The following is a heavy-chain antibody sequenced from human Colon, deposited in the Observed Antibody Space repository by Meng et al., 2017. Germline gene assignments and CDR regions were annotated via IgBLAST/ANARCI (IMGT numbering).Heavy chain of an antibody. J-gene: IGHJ4*02. D-gene: IGHD7-27*01. V-gene: IGHV2-5*02. Sequence: QITLKESGPTLVKPTQTLTLTCSISGFALSGVTVAWIRQPPGKALECLAVIYWDDDKRYRPSLESRLTITKGTSKNQVVLTMTNVDPVDTATYYCARARELWGRPLPSPFDYWGPETLVTVSS. CDR3: ARARELWGRPLPSPFDY. CDR1: GFALSGVT. CDR2: IYWDDDK.